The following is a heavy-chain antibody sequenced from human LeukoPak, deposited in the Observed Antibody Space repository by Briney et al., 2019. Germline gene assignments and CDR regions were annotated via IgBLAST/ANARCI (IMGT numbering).Heavy chain of an antibody. Sequence: SETLSLTCTVSGGSISSSSYYWGWIRQPPGKGLEWIGSIYYSGSTYYNPSLKSRVTISVDTSKNQFSLKLSSVTAADTAVYYCARGGHYRLHYYGSSGDYWGQGTLVTVSS. D-gene: IGHD3-22*01. CDR3: ARGGHYRLHYYGSSGDY. J-gene: IGHJ4*02. CDR2: IYYSGST. V-gene: IGHV4-39*07. CDR1: GGSISSSSYY.